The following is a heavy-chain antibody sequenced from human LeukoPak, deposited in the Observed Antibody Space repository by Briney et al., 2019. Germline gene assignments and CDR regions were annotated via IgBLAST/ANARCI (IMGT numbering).Heavy chain of an antibody. J-gene: IGHJ6*02. Sequence: SVKVSCKASGGTFSSYAISWVRQAPGQGLEWMGGIIPIFGTANYAQKFQGRVTITADESTSTAYVELSSLRSEDTAVYYCARGECTNGVCYLNYYYYGMDVWGQGTTVTVSS. CDR2: IIPIFGTA. CDR1: GGTFSSYA. CDR3: ARGECTNGVCYLNYYYYGMDV. D-gene: IGHD2-8*01. V-gene: IGHV1-69*13.